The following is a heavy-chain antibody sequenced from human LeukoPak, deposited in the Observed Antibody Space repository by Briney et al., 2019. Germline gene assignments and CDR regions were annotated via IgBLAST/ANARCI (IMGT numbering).Heavy chain of an antibody. CDR3: ATNFKDTAMDYYYYYYMDV. J-gene: IGHJ6*03. CDR1: GGTFSSYA. V-gene: IGHV1-8*03. CDR2: MNPNSGNT. D-gene: IGHD5-18*01. Sequence: ASVKVSCKASGGTFSSYAISWVRQATGQGLEWMGWMNPNSGNTGYAQKFQGRVTITRNTSISTAYMELNSLRAEDTAVYYCATNFKDTAMDYYYYYYMDVWGKGTTVTVSS.